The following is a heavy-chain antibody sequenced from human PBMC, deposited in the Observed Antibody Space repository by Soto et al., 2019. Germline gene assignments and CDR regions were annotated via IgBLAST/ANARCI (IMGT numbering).Heavy chain of an antibody. J-gene: IGHJ4*01. D-gene: IGHD3-22*01. CDR1: GFTFSNAW. CDR3: TTDSYSTIIIVRFDY. CDR2: IKSKTDGGTT. Sequence: GGSRRLSCAASGFTFSNAWINWVRQAPGKGLEWVGRIKSKTDGGTTDYAAPVKGRFAISRDDSNNMVYLQMNSLKIEDTAVYYCTTDSYSTIIIVRFDYWGHGTLVTVSS. V-gene: IGHV3-15*07.